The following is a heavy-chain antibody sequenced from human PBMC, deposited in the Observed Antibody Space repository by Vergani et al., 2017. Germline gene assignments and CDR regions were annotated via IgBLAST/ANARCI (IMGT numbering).Heavy chain of an antibody. D-gene: IGHD6-19*01. CDR3: ASDTHSGQRADR. CDR1: GDSISSGNN. V-gene: IGHV4-61*01. J-gene: IGHJ5*02. Sequence: QVQLQESGPGLVKPSETLSLTCAVSGDSISSGNNWGWIRQPPGKGLEWIGSIHYSENTNYNPSLKTRVTISVDTSKNQFSLTLTSVTAADTAVYYCASDTHSGQRADRWGQGILVTVTS. CDR2: IHYSENT.